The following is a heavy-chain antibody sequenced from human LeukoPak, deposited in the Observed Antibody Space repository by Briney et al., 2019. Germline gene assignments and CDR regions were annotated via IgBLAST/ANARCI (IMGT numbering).Heavy chain of an antibody. Sequence: SETLSLTCTVSGDSIDGYTYSWNWIRQPVGKDLEWIGRIYTSGSTNYNPSLKSRVTISVDTSKNQFSPKLSSVTAADTAVYYCARDGRRSYDAFDIWGQGTMVTVSS. J-gene: IGHJ3*02. CDR1: GDSIDGYTYS. V-gene: IGHV4-61*02. D-gene: IGHD3-10*01. CDR3: ARDGRRSYDAFDI. CDR2: IYTSGST.